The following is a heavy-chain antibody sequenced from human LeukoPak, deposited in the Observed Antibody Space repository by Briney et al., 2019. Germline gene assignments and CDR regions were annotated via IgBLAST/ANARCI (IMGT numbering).Heavy chain of an antibody. CDR3: ARDLAGYGGYSYGMVDY. CDR2: TYYRSKWHN. J-gene: IGHJ4*02. V-gene: IGHV6-1*01. D-gene: IGHD5-18*01. CDR1: GDSVSSNSAA. Sequence: SQTLSLTCAISGDSVSSNSAAWNWIRQSPSRGFEWLGRTYYRSKWHNDYAESVKSRITINPDTSKNQFSLQLNSVTPEDTAVYFCARDLAGYGGYSYGMVDYWGQGTLVTVSS.